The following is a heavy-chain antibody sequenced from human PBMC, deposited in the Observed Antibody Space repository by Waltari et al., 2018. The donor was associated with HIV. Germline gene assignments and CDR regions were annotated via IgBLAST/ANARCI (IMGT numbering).Heavy chain of an antibody. Sequence: QLQLQESGPGLVKHSETLSLTCTVSGGSISSSSYYWGWIRQPPGKGLEWIGSIYYSGSTYYNPSLKSRVTISVDTSKNQFSLKLSSVTAADTAVYYCARVSYGSGGLDYWGQGTLVTVSS. J-gene: IGHJ4*02. D-gene: IGHD3-10*01. CDR1: GGSISSSSYY. CDR2: IYYSGST. V-gene: IGHV4-39*07. CDR3: ARVSYGSGGLDY.